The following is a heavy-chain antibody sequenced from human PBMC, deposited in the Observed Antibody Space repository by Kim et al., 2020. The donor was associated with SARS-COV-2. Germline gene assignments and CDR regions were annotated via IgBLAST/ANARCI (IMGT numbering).Heavy chain of an antibody. D-gene: IGHD3-3*01. V-gene: IGHV1-18*01. J-gene: IGHJ6*02. CDR3: AREGGITIFGVVPPAGSYYYGMDV. Sequence: ASVKVSCKASGYTFTSYGIRWVRQAPGQGLEWMGWISAYNGNTNYAQKLQGRVTMTTDTSTSTAYMELRSLRSDDTAVYYCAREGGITIFGVVPPAGSYYYGMDVWGQGTTVTVSS. CDR2: ISAYNGNT. CDR1: GYTFTSYG.